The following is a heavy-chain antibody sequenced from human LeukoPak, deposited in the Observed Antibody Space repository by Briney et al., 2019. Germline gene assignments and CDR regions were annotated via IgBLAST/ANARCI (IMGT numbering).Heavy chain of an antibody. Sequence: PGGSLRLSRAPSGFNFRAYGMHWVRQAPGQGLEYVAAISADGGTTWHSNSVNGRFTISRDTSKNTLYLQMGRLKTEDTALYYCARGRGGPPFDYWGQGILVTVSS. CDR1: GFNFRAYG. CDR3: ARGRGGPPFDY. J-gene: IGHJ4*02. D-gene: IGHD3-10*01. V-gene: IGHV3-64*01. CDR2: ISADGGTT.